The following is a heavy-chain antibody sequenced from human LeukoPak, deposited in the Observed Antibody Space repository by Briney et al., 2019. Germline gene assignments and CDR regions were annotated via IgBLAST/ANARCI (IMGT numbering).Heavy chain of an antibody. D-gene: IGHD3-22*01. CDR1: GFTFSSDS. V-gene: IGHV3-48*04. J-gene: IGHJ4*02. Sequence: GGSLRLSCAASGFTFSSDSMNWVRQAPGKGLEGVSYIGSNISTIYYADSVKGRFTISRDNAKNSLYLQMNSLRAEDTAVYYCARAFYYYDSDYWGQGTLVTVSS. CDR3: ARAFYYYDSDY. CDR2: IGSNISTI.